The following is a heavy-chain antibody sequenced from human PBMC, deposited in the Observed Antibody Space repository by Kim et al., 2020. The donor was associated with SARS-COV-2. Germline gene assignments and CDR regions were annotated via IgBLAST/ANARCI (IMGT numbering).Heavy chain of an antibody. CDR1: GGSISSYS. J-gene: IGHJ6*01. Sequence: SETLSLTCTVSGGSISSYSWSWIRQPPGKGLEWIGDIYYSGSTNYNPSLKSRVTISVDTSKNQFSLKLSSVTAADTAVYYCARAHGRDVYWLVTDYYYG. D-gene: IGHD3-9*01. V-gene: IGHV4-59*13. CDR3: ARAHGRDVYWLVTDYYYG. CDR2: IYYSGST.